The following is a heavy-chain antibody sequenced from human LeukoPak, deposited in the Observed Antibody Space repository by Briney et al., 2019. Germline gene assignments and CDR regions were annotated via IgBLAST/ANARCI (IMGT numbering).Heavy chain of an antibody. CDR2: ISGSGGST. CDR3: AKDRGRYYDSSGYYWGYYFDS. J-gene: IGHJ4*02. V-gene: IGHV3-23*01. Sequence: PGGSLRLSCAASGFTFSSYAMSWVRQAPGKGLERVSAISGSGGSTYYADSVKGRFTISRDNSKNTLYLQMSSLRAEDTAVYYCAKDRGRYYDSSGYYWGYYFDSWGQGILVTVST. CDR1: GFTFSSYA. D-gene: IGHD3-22*01.